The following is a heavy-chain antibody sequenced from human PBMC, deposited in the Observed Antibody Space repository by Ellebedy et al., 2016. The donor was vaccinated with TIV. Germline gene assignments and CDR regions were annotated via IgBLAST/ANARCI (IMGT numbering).Heavy chain of an antibody. CDR1: GFTFSNRW. D-gene: IGHD6-13*01. CDR2: INRDVSRT. V-gene: IGHV3-74*01. J-gene: IGHJ4*01. Sequence: GESLKISXAASGFTFSNRWMHWVRQAPGKGLVWLSAINRDVSRTTYADPVKGRFTISRDNAKDTLYLQMNSLRAEDTAVYFFACGLSSSWYYWGHGTVVTVSS. CDR3: ACGLSSSWYY.